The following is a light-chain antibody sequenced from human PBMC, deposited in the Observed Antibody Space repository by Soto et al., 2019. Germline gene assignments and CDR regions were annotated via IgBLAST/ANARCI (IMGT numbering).Light chain of an antibody. CDR2: GTS. V-gene: IGKV3-20*01. Sequence: ENLLTQSPATLSLSPGERATLSCRASQSVSSSYLAWYKQKPGQAPRLLFYGTSSRATGIPDRFSGSGSGTEFTLTISRLEPEDFEVYYCQQYHSSLWTFGQGTKVDIK. CDR1: QSVSSSY. CDR3: QQYHSSLWT. J-gene: IGKJ1*01.